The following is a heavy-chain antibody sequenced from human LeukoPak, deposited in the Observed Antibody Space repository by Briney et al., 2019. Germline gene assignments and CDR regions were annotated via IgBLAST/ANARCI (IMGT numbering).Heavy chain of an antibody. V-gene: IGHV4-59*12. CDR1: GGSISTYY. Sequence: SETLSLTCTVSGGSISTYYWSWIRQPPGKGLEWIGYIYYSGSANYNPSLKSRVTILVDTSKNQFSLKLSSVTAADTAVYYCAREKATVVNYFDYWGQGTLVTVSS. D-gene: IGHD2-15*01. J-gene: IGHJ4*02. CDR3: AREKATVVNYFDY. CDR2: IYYSGSA.